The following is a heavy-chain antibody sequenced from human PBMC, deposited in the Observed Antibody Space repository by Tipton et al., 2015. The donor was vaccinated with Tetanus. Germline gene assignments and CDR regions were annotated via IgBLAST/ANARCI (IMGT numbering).Heavy chain of an antibody. Sequence: AVSGFIFEHYVMSWVRQAPGKGLEWVAHIHGRDESEDYADSVKGRFTISRDNAKKTLLLQMNNLRADDTAVYYCAKERRSTSWIALAGRGLFLDSWGQGTPVTVST. CDR3: AKERRSTSWIALAGRGLFLDS. CDR1: GFIFEHYV. V-gene: IGHV3-23*01. D-gene: IGHD2-8*02. J-gene: IGHJ5*01. CDR2: IHGRDESE.